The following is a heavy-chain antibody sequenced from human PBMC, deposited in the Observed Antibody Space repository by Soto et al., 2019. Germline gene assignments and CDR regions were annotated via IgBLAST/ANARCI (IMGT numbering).Heavy chain of an antibody. J-gene: IGHJ6*03. V-gene: IGHV4-59*01. CDR1: GGSISSYY. CDR3: ARETPALGYCSGGSCYDTSYYYYYMDV. D-gene: IGHD2-15*01. CDR2: IYYSGST. Sequence: SETLSLTCTVSGGSISSYYWSWIRQPPGKGLEWIGYIYYSGSTNYNPSLKSRVTISVDTSKNQFSLKLSSVTAADMAVYYCARETPALGYCSGGSCYDTSYYYYYMDVWGKGTTVTVSS.